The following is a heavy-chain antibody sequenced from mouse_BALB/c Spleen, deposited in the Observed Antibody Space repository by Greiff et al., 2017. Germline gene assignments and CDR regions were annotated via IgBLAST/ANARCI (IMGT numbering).Heavy chain of an antibody. J-gene: IGHJ4*01. CDR1: GYSITSDYA. CDR3: ARGLRRGMDY. V-gene: IGHV3-2*02. CDR2: ISYSGST. D-gene: IGHD2-2*01. Sequence: EVKLMESGPGLVKPSQSLSLTCTVTGYSITSDYAWNWIRQFPGNKLEWMGYISYSGSTSYNPSLKSRISITRDTSKNQFFLQLNSVTTEDTATYYCARGLRRGMDYWGQGTSVTVSS.